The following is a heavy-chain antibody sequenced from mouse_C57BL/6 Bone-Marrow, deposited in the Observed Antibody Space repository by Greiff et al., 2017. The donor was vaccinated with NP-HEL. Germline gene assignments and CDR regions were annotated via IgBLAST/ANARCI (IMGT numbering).Heavy chain of an antibody. V-gene: IGHV1-53*01. Sequence: VQLQQPGTELVKPGASVKLSCKASGYTFTSYWMHWVKQRPGQGLEWIGNINPSNGGTSYNQKFKGKATLTVDKSSSTAYMELRSLTSEDSAVYYCATYSPFAYWGQGTLVTVSA. D-gene: IGHD2-12*01. CDR1: GYTFTSYW. CDR3: ATYSPFAY. J-gene: IGHJ3*01. CDR2: INPSNGGT.